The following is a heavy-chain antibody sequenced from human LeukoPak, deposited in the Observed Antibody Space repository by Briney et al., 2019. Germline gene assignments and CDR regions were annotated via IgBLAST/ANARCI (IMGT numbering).Heavy chain of an antibody. V-gene: IGHV4-4*07. J-gene: IGHJ4*02. CDR2: IYTSGST. Sequence: SETLSVTCTVSGGSISRYYWSWIRQPAGKGLEWIGRIYTSGSTNYNPSLKSRVTMSVDTSKNQFSLKLSSVTAADTAVYYCARGYDFWSGYPYYFDYWGQGTLVTVSS. CDR1: GGSISRYY. D-gene: IGHD3-3*01. CDR3: ARGYDFWSGYPYYFDY.